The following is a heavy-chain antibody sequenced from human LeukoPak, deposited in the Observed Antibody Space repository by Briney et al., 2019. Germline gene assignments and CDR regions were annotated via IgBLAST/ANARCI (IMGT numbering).Heavy chain of an antibody. Sequence: GGSLRLSCAASGFTFSDYYMTWIRQAPGKGLEWVSYISSSSNNIHYANSVRGRFTISRDNAKNSVYLQMNSLRAEDTAIYYCARAAGWFDPWGQGTLVAVSS. CDR3: ARAAGWFDP. CDR1: GFTFSDYY. CDR2: ISSSSNNI. V-gene: IGHV3-11*01. J-gene: IGHJ5*02.